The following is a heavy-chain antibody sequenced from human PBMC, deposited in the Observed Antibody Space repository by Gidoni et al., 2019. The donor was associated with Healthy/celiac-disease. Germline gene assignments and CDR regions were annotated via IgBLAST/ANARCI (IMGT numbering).Heavy chain of an antibody. CDR1: GGSISSYY. V-gene: IGHV4-59*01. D-gene: IGHD2-15*01. CDR2: IYYSGST. J-gene: IGHJ3*02. Sequence: QVQLQESGPGLVKPSQTLSLTCTVSGGSISSYYWSWIRQPPGKGLEWIGYIYYSGSTNYNPSLKSRVTISVDTSKNQFSRKLSSVTAADTAVYYCARDMGILWGVDAFDIWGQGTMVTVSS. CDR3: ARDMGILWGVDAFDI.